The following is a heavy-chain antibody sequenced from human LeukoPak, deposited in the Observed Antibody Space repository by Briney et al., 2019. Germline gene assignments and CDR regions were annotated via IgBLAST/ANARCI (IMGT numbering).Heavy chain of an antibody. CDR3: ARDRGRDYGDFNAAFDI. V-gene: IGHV3-74*01. CDR1: GFTLSIYW. J-gene: IGHJ3*02. D-gene: IGHD4-17*01. Sequence: QSGGSLPLSCAPSGFTLSIYWMHWVRHPPGEGLVCGSHINSDGSSTRYADSVKGRFTISRDNAKNTLYLQMNSLRAEDTAVYYCARDRGRDYGDFNAAFDIWGQGTMVTVSS. CDR2: INSDGSST.